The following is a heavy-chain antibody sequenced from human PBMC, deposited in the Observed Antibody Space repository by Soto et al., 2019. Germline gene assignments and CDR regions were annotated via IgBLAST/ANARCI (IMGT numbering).Heavy chain of an antibody. CDR3: GRGNCNKVLDI. D-gene: IGHD1-1*01. J-gene: IGHJ3*02. Sequence: PGGSLRLSCAASGFTFDDYGMSWVRQAPGKGLEWVSGINWNGGSTGYADSVKGRFTISRDNGKNSLYLQMNSLRAEDTALYHRGRGNCNKVLDILGKGTMVPVSA. CDR2: INWNGGST. CDR1: GFTFDDYG. V-gene: IGHV3-20*01.